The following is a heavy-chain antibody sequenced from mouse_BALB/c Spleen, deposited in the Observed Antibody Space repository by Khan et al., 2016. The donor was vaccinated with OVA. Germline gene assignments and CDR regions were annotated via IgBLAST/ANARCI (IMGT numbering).Heavy chain of an antibody. V-gene: IGHV3-8*02. CDR3: ARSTYRYAFVY. CDR1: GDCITSGY. Sequence: EVQLQESGPSLVKPSQTLSLTCSVTGDCITSGYWNWIRKFPGNKLEYMGYMIYSGNTYYNPSLKSRISITRHTSKNQYYLQLNSVTTEDTATYYCARSTYRYAFVYWGQGTLVTVSA. D-gene: IGHD2-14*01. CDR2: MIYSGNT. J-gene: IGHJ3*01.